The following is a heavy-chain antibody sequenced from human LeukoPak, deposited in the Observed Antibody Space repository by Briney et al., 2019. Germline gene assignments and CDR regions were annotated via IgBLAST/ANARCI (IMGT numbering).Heavy chain of an antibody. CDR2: IYTSGST. Sequence: SKTLSLTCTVSGASISSGEYYWSWIRQPAGKGLEWIGRIYTSGSTNYNPSLKSRVTISVDTSKNQFSLKLSSVTAADTAMYYCAREAYDVLTSDWFDPWGQGTLVTVSS. D-gene: IGHD3-9*01. CDR1: GASISSGEYY. V-gene: IGHV4-61*02. CDR3: AREAYDVLTSDWFDP. J-gene: IGHJ5*02.